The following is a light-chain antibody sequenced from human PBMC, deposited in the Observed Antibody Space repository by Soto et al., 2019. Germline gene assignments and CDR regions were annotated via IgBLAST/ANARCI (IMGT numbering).Light chain of an antibody. CDR3: QTWATGPDWV. J-gene: IGLJ3*02. V-gene: IGLV4-69*01. Sequence: QLVLTQSPSASASLGASVKLTCTLSSGHSSYTIAWHQQQPDKGPRYLMNLDSDGSHYKGDGIPDRFSGSSSGAERYLTISVLQSEDEADYYCQTWATGPDWVFGGGTKLTVL. CDR2: LDSDGSH. CDR1: SGHSSYT.